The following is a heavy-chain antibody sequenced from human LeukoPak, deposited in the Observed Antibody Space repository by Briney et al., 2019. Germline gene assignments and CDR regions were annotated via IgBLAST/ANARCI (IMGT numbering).Heavy chain of an antibody. V-gene: IGHV4-31*03. J-gene: IGHJ4*02. CDR3: ARGQSCTNGVCYYFDS. CDR1: GGSISSGGYS. CDR2: IYFRGTT. Sequence: SETLSLACTVSGGSISSGGYSWSWLRQHPVKGLEWIGYIYFRGTTYYNPSLRSRLTISVDTSKNQFSLKLSSVTAADTAVYYCARGQSCTNGVCYYFDSWGQGTLVTVSS. D-gene: IGHD2-8*01.